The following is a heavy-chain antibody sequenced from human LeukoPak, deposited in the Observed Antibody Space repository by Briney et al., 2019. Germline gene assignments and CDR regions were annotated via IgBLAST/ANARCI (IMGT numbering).Heavy chain of an antibody. D-gene: IGHD6-13*01. J-gene: IGHJ5*02. CDR3: ARAGIAAAGSVNWFDP. V-gene: IGHV1-69*06. Sequence: SVKVSCKASGGTFSSYAISWVRQAPGQGLEWMGGIIPIFGTANYAQKFQGRVTITADKSTSTAYMELSSLRSEGTAVYYCARAGIAAAGSVNWFDPWGQGTLVTVSS. CDR2: IIPIFGTA. CDR1: GGTFSSYA.